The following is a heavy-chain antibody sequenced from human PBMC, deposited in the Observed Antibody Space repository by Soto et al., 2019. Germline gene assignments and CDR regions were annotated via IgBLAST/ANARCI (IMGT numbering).Heavy chain of an antibody. J-gene: IGHJ4*02. CDR1: GGSFSGYY. CDR3: ARGESQFYDFWSGYPALDY. CDR2: INHSGST. Sequence: QVQLQQWGAGLLKPSETLSLTCAVYGGSFSGYYWSWIRQPPGKGLEWIGEINHSGSTNYNPSLKSRVTISVDTSKNQFSLKLSSVTAADTAVYYCARGESQFYDFWSGYPALDYWGQGTLVTVSS. D-gene: IGHD3-3*01. V-gene: IGHV4-34*01.